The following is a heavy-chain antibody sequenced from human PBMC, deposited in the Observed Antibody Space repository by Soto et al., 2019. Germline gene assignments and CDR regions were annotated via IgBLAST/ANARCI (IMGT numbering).Heavy chain of an antibody. CDR1: GFTFSSYG. CDR2: IWYDGSNK. J-gene: IGHJ6*02. CDR3: ARDPGYSSGFTGYYYYGMDV. Sequence: HPGGSLRLSCAASGFTFSSYGMHWVRQAPGKGLEWVAVIWYDGSNKYYADSVKGRFTISRDNSKNTLYLQMNSLRAEDTAVYYCARDPGYSSGFTGYYYYGMDVWGQGTTVTVSS. D-gene: IGHD6-19*01. V-gene: IGHV3-33*01.